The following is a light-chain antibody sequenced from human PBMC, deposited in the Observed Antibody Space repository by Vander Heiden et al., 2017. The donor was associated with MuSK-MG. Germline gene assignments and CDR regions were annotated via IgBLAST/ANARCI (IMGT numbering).Light chain of an antibody. Sequence: DIQMTQSPSSLSASVGDRVTITCQASQDISNYLNWYQQKPGKAPKLLIYDASNLETGVPSRFSGSGSGTDFTFSIRILQPEDLATYYCQQDDNLPLTFGGGTKVEIK. J-gene: IGKJ4*01. V-gene: IGKV1-33*01. CDR1: QDISNY. CDR3: QQDDNLPLT. CDR2: DAS.